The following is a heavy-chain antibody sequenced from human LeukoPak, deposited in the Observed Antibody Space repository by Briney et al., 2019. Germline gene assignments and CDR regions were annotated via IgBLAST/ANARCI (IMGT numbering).Heavy chain of an antibody. CDR3: ARGLTGGITMVRGANRPQNFDY. CDR2: ISSSSSYI. CDR1: GFTFSSYS. V-gene: IGHV3-21*01. J-gene: IGHJ4*02. Sequence: GGSLRLSCAAPGFTFSSYSMNWVRQAPGKGLEWVSSISSSSSYIYYADSVKGRFTISRDNAKNSLYLQMNSLRAEDTAVYYCARGLTGGITMVRGANRPQNFDYWGQGTLVTVSS. D-gene: IGHD3-10*01.